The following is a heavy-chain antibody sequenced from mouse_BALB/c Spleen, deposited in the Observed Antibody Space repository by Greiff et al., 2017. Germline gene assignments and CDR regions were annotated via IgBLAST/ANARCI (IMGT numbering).Heavy chain of an antibody. Sequence: DVHLVESGGGLVKPGGSLKLSCAASGFTFSSYAMSWVRQTPEKRLEWVASISSGGSTYYPDSVKGRFTISRDNARNILYLQMSSLRSEDTAMYYCARGGGLRAWFAYWGQGTLVTVSA. V-gene: IGHV5-6-5*01. CDR3: ARGGGLRAWFAY. D-gene: IGHD2-2*01. J-gene: IGHJ3*01. CDR2: ISSGGST. CDR1: GFTFSSYA.